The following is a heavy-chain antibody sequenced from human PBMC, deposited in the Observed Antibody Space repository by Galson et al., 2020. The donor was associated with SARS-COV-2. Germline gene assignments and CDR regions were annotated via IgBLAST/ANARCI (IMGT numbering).Heavy chain of an antibody. D-gene: IGHD3-10*01. CDR3: ARGHRGVVPSPVLGLGRCYSCYYMDV. J-gene: IGHJ6*03. CDR2: INIGGNT. V-gene: IGHV4-34*01. Sequence: SETLSLTCAVYGGSFSGYSWTWIRQPPGKGLEWIGEINIGGNTNYSPSLRSRVTVSVDTSKNQFSLNLRSVTAADTALYYCARGHRGVVPSPVLGLGRCYSCYYMDVWGKGTTVTVSS. CDR1: GGSFSGYS.